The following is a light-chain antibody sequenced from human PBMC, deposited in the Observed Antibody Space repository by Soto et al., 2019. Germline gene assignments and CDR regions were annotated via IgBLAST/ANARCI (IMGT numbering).Light chain of an antibody. Sequence: DIQMTQSPSTLSASVGDRVTITCRASQSISSWLAWYQQKPGKAPKLLIYKAFSLESGVPSRFSGSGSGKAFNLTISRLQPDDFATYYCQQFNSYPWTFGQGTKVEIK. CDR3: QQFNSYPWT. V-gene: IGKV1-5*03. CDR2: KAF. J-gene: IGKJ1*01. CDR1: QSISSW.